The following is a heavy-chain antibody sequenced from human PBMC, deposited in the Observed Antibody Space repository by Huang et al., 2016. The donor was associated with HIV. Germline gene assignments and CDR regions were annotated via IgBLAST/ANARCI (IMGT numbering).Heavy chain of an antibody. J-gene: IGHJ6*02. CDR2: IKQDESEK. Sequence: VESGGRLVQPGGSIRLSCVGSTFTFGAYWMSWVSQSPGKGLECVANIKQDESEKYYVESVKGRFNISRDNAKKVLFLEMNNVRVEDTATYYCATKTAAMDIWGQGTTVTVS. D-gene: IGHD1-7*01. CDR3: ATKTAAMDI. V-gene: IGHV3-7*01. CDR1: TFTFGAYW.